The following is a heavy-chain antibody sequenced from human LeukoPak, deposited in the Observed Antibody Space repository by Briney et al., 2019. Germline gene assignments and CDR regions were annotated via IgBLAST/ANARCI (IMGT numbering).Heavy chain of an antibody. CDR1: GFPFRSYS. V-gene: IGHV3-48*04. CDR3: VIAAAGTYYYYMDV. CDR2: ISGSSSTI. Sequence: PGGALRLSFGAFGFPFRSYSKNWVPQAPGEGVGGVSYISGSSSTIYYADSVKGRFTISRDNAKNSLYLQMNSLRAEDTAVYYCVIAAAGTYYYYMDVWGKGTTVTVSS. J-gene: IGHJ6*03. D-gene: IGHD6-13*01.